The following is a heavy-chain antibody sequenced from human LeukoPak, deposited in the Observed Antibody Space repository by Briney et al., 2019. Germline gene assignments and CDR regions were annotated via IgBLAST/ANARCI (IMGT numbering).Heavy chain of an antibody. CDR1: GGSISSYY. CDR3: ARAGDIVVVPAAIHFDY. J-gene: IGHJ4*02. D-gene: IGHD2-2*01. Sequence: SETLSLTCTVSGGSISSYYWSWIRQPPGKGLEWIGYIYYSGSTNYNPSLKSRVTISVDTSKNQFSLKLSSVTAADTAVYYCARAGDIVVVPAAIHFDYWGQGTLVTVSS. CDR2: IYYSGST. V-gene: IGHV4-59*01.